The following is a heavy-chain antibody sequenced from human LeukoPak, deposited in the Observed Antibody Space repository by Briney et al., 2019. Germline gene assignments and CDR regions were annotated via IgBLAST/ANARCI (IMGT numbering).Heavy chain of an antibody. CDR1: GGSISSYY. V-gene: IGHV4-59*01. CDR3: ARDMGSPPFYWYFDL. Sequence: SETLSLTCTDSGGSISSYYWSWIRQPPGKGLEWIGYIYYSGSTNYNPSLKSRVTISVDTSKNQFSLKLSSVTAADTAVYYCARDMGSPPFYWYFDLWGRGTLVTVSS. D-gene: IGHD3-10*01. CDR2: IYYSGST. J-gene: IGHJ2*01.